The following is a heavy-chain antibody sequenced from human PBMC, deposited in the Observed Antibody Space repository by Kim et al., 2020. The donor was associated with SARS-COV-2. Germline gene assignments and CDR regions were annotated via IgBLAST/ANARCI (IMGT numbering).Heavy chain of an antibody. V-gene: IGHV3-23*01. Sequence: GGSLRLSCAASGFTFSSYAMSWVRQAPGKGLEWVSAISGSGGSTYYADSVKGRFTISRDNSKNTLYLQMNSLRAEDTAVYYCAKWKQLRLGELSITYDYWGQGTLVTVSS. D-gene: IGHD3-16*02. J-gene: IGHJ4*02. CDR3: AKWKQLRLGELSITYDY. CDR1: GFTFSSYA. CDR2: ISGSGGST.